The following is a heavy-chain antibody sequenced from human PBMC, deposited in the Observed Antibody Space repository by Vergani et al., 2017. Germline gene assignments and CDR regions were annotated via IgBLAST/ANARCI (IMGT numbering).Heavy chain of an antibody. CDR2: INPSGGST. CDR1: GYTFTSYY. J-gene: IGHJ6*02. D-gene: IGHD4-17*01. Sequence: QVQLVQSGAEVKKPGASVKVSCKASGYTFTSYYMHWVRQAPGQGLEWMGIINPSGGSTSYAQKFQGRVTMTRDTSTSTVYMELSSLRSEDTAWYYCAECLTTVTTVWSPRTYGMDVWGQGTTVTVSS. V-gene: IGHV1-46*03. CDR3: AECLTTVTTVWSPRTYGMDV.